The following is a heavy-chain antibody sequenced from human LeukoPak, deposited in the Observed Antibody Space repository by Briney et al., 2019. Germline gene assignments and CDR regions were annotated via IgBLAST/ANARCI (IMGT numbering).Heavy chain of an antibody. V-gene: IGHV3-33*01. CDR2: IWYDGSNK. CDR1: GFTFSSYG. J-gene: IGHJ3*02. CDR3: ASLCSGSYPDAFDI. D-gene: IGHD1-26*01. Sequence: GRSLRLSCAASGFTFSSYGMHWVRQAPGKGLEWVAVIWYDGSNKYYADSVKGRFTISRDNSKNTLYLQMNSLRAEDTAVYYCASLCSGSYPDAFDIWGQGTMVTVSS.